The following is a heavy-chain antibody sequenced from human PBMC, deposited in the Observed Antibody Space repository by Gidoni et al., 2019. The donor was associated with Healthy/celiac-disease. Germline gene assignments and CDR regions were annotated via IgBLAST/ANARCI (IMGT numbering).Heavy chain of an antibody. D-gene: IGHD3-16*02. V-gene: IGHV4-59*01. CDR1: GGSISSYY. J-gene: IGHJ3*02. CDR3: ARVYPGSNDAFDI. CDR2: IYYSGST. Sequence: QVQLQESGPGLVKPSETLSLTCTVSGGSISSYYWSWIRQPPGKGLEWIGYIYYSGSTNYNPSLKSRVTISVDTSKNQFSLKLSSGTAADTAVYYCARVYPGSNDAFDIWGQGTMVTVSS.